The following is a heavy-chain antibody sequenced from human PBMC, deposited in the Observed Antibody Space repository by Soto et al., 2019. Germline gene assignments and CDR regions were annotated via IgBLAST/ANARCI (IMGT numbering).Heavy chain of an antibody. CDR3: ARGYSSGPDY. D-gene: IGHD6-19*01. CDR1: GFTFSDHW. V-gene: IGHV3-74*01. CDR2: INSDGSTT. Sequence: EVQLVESGGGVVQPGGSLRLSCAASGFTFSDHWMHWVRQVPGKGLVWVARINSDGSTTTYAASVKGRFTISRANARNTLYLHRDSMRALDTALYYCARGYSSGPDYWGQGTLVTVSS. J-gene: IGHJ4*02.